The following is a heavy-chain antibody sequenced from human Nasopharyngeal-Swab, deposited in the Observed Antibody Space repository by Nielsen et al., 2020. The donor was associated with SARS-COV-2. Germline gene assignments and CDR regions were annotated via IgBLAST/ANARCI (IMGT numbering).Heavy chain of an antibody. CDR3: ASPAIAVAGTGDYGMDV. CDR1: GYSFTSYW. CDR2: IYPGDSDT. V-gene: IGHV5-51*01. Sequence: GESLKISCKGSGYSFTSYWIGWVRQMPGKGLEWMGIIYPGDSDTRYSPSFQGQVTISADKSISTAYLQWSSLEASDTAMYYCASPAIAVAGTGDYGMDVWGQGTTVTVSS. D-gene: IGHD6-19*01. J-gene: IGHJ6*02.